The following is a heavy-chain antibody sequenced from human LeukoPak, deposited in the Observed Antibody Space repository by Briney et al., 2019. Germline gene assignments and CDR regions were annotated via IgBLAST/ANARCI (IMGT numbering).Heavy chain of an antibody. Sequence: GGSLRLSCAASGFTFSSYSMNWVRQAPGKGLEWVSSISSSSSYIYYADSVKGRFTISRDNAKNSLYLQMNSLRAEDTAVYYCARVLALRYFVWLQAPFDYWGQGTLVTVSS. D-gene: IGHD3-9*01. CDR1: GFTFSSYS. CDR3: ARVLALRYFVWLQAPFDY. J-gene: IGHJ4*02. CDR2: ISSSSSYI. V-gene: IGHV3-21*01.